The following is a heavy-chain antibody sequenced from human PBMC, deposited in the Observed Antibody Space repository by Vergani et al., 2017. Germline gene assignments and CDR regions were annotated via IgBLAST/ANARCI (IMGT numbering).Heavy chain of an antibody. V-gene: IGHV4-30-4*08. CDR2: IYYSGST. CDR3: AREGRMGSGVDY. J-gene: IGHJ4*02. Sequence: QVQLQESGPGLVKPSQTLSLTCTVSGGSISSGDYYWSWIRQPPGKGLEWIGYIYYSGSTYYNPSLKSRVTISVNTSTNQFSLTLSSVTAADTAVYYCAREGRMGSGVDYWGQGTLVTVSS. CDR1: GGSISSGDYY. D-gene: IGHD3-10*01.